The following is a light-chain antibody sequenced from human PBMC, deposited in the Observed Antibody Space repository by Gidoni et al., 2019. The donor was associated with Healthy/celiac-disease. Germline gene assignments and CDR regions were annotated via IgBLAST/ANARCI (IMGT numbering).Light chain of an antibody. CDR3: QQSYNTPRT. Sequence: DILMTQSPSSLSASVGDRVTITCRASQSISSYLNWYQQKPGKAPKLLIYAASSLQSGVPSRFSGSGSGTDFTLTISSLQPEDFATYYCQQSYNTPRTFGQGANLEIK. J-gene: IGKJ2*01. V-gene: IGKV1-39*01. CDR1: QSISSY. CDR2: AAS.